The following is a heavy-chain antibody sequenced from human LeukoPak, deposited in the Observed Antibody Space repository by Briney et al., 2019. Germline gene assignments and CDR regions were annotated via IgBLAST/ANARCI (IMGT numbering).Heavy chain of an antibody. CDR1: GGSISSSNW. J-gene: IGHJ5*02. CDR2: IYHSGST. Sequence: PSGTLSLTCAVSGGSISSSNWCSWVRQPPGKGLEWIGEIYHSGSTNYNPSLKSRVTISVDKSKNQFSLKLSSVTAADTAVYYCARTYYYDSSGFLNWFDPWGQGTLVTVSS. CDR3: ARTYYYDSSGFLNWFDP. D-gene: IGHD3-22*01. V-gene: IGHV4-4*02.